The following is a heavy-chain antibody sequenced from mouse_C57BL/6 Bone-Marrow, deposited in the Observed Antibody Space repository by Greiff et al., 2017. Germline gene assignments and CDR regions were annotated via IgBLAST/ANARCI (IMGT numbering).Heavy chain of an antibody. D-gene: IGHD2-3*01. J-gene: IGHJ3*01. CDR1: GYTFTSYW. V-gene: IGHV1-55*01. CDR3: ARDGYYAWFAY. Sequence: QVQLQQPGAELVKPGASVKMSCKASGYTFTSYWITWVKQRPGQGLEWIGDIYPGSGSTNYNEKFKSKATLTVDTSSSTAYMQRSSLTSEDAAVYYCARDGYYAWFAYWGQGTLVTVSA. CDR2: IYPGSGST.